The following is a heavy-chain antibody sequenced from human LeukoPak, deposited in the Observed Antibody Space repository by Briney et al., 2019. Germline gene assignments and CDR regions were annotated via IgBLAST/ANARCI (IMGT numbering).Heavy chain of an antibody. CDR1: GYTFTGYY. J-gene: IGHJ4*02. CDR2: FDPEDGET. CDR3: ATKGQWLVGPFGN. Sequence: ASVKVSCKASGYTFTGYYMHWVRQAPGKGLEWMGGFDPEDGETIYAQKFQGRVTMTEDTSTDTAYMELSSLRSEDTAVYYCATKGQWLVGPFGNWGQGTLVTVSS. D-gene: IGHD6-19*01. V-gene: IGHV1-24*01.